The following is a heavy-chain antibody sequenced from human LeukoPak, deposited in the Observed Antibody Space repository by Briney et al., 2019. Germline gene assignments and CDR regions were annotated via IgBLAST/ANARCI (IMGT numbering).Heavy chain of an antibody. V-gene: IGHV1-18*01. CDR3: ARGLXXVAVPDY. J-gene: IGHJ4*02. CDR2: ISGYNGNT. Sequence: VSCKASGYTFTSYGISWVRQAPGQGLEXMGWISGYNGNTKYVQNFQGRVTTTTDTATSTAYMELRSLRFDDTAVYYCARGLXXVAVPDYWGQGTLVXVSS. CDR1: GYTFTSYG.